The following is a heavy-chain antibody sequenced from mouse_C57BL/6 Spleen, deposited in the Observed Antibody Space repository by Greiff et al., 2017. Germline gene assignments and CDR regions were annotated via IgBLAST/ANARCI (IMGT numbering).Heavy chain of an antibody. J-gene: IGHJ2*01. D-gene: IGHD1-1*02. CDR1: GYAFTNYL. Sequence: QVQLQQPGAELVRPGTSVKVSCKASGYAFTNYLIEWVKQRPGQGLEWIGVINPGSGGTNYNEKFKGKATLTADKSSSTAYMQLSSLTSEDSAVYFCAKGGSWSFDYWGQGTTLTVS. V-gene: IGHV1-54*01. CDR3: AKGGSWSFDY. CDR2: INPGSGGT.